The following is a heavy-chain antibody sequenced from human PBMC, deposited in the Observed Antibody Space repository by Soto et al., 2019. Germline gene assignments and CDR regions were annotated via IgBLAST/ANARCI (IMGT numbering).Heavy chain of an antibody. D-gene: IGHD1-26*01. V-gene: IGHV1-8*01. J-gene: IGHJ4*02. CDR2: MNSISGNT. Sequence: QAQLVQSGAEVKKPGASVKVSCKASGYTVTGYDIKWVRQATGQGLEWMGWMNSISGNTGSAQNFHSSVTMTRDDSITTAYMELTSLRDDDSAVYSCAGEKVGTTGIDFWGLGTLVTVSS. CDR3: AGEKVGTTGIDF. CDR1: GYTVTGYD.